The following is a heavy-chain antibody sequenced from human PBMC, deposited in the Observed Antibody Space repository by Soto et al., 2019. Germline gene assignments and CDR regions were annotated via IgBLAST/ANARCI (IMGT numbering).Heavy chain of an antibody. CDR1: GFSFGDYA. J-gene: IGHJ6*02. D-gene: IGHD5-18*01. V-gene: IGHV3-23*01. Sequence: EVQVLESGGGLVQPGGSLRLSCAASGFSFGDYAMSWVRQAPGQGLEWVSGISGTGSRTSYADSVRGRFTISRDNVNNTLSLQMDSLRAEDTAVYYCARGGRYTYGYGDYSYGMDVWGQGTTVTVSS. CDR2: ISGTGSRT. CDR3: ARGGRYTYGYGDYSYGMDV.